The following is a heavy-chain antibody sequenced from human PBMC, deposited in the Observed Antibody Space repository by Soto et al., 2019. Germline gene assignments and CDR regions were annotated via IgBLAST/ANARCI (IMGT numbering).Heavy chain of an antibody. D-gene: IGHD1-26*01. CDR2: SSDSGGSI. J-gene: IGHJ4*01. Sequence: GGSLRLSCAASGFTFNTYAMSWVRQAPGKGLEWVSRSSDSGGSIDYADSVKGRFTISRDNSKNTLYLQMSSLRDGDTAVYYWAGDSSFRELLDHFDNRGQGTLVTVSS. V-gene: IGHV3-23*01. CDR1: GFTFNTYA. CDR3: AGDSSFRELLDHFDN.